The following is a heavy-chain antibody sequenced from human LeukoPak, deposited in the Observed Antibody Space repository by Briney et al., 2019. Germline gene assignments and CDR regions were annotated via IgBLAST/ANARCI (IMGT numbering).Heavy chain of an antibody. D-gene: IGHD1-26*01. V-gene: IGHV4-59*01. J-gene: IGHJ3*02. CDR3: ARDHGGSHHLEAAFDI. CDR1: GESIRGDY. CDR2: IDYSVNT. Sequence: LETLSLTCSVSGESIRGDYWSSIPQPPGQGVEWIAFIDYSVNTNDNPSLQPRVPISIDTSKSQFSLKLTSVTAAGTAVYYCARDHGGSHHLEAAFDIWDQGTMVTVSS.